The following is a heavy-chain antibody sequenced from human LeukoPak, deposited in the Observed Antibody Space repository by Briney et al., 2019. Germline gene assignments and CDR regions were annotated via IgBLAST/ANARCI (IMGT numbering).Heavy chain of an antibody. Sequence: PSETLSLTCTVSGGSISSYYWSWIRQPPGKGLEWIGEINHSGSTNYNPSLKSRVTISVDTSKNQCSLKLSSVTASDTAVYYCARGRVGYGYRYYGSGRPSSVYFDYWGQGTLVTVSS. CDR2: INHSGST. V-gene: IGHV4-34*01. CDR3: ARGRVGYGYRYYGSGRPSSVYFDY. J-gene: IGHJ4*02. D-gene: IGHD3-10*01. CDR1: GGSISSYY.